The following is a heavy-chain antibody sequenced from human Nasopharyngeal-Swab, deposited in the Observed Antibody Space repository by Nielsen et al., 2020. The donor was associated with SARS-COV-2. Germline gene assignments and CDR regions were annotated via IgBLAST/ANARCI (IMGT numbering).Heavy chain of an antibody. CDR2: INTGHGNP. CDR3: ARKTTAGLYYFDY. D-gene: IGHD4-11*01. V-gene: IGHV1-3*04. Sequence: ASVKVSCKASGYTFASHAMHWVRQAPGQRLEWMGWINTGHGNPTYSQTFQGRVTLTVDTSASTAYMELISLRSDDTGIYYCARKTTAGLYYFDYWGQGSLVTVSA. CDR1: GYTFASHA. J-gene: IGHJ4*02.